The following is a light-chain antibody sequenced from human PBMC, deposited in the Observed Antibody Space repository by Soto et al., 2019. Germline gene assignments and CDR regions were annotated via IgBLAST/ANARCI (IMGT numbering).Light chain of an antibody. CDR3: QQLNSYPLT. Sequence: DIQLTQSPSFLSASVGDRVTITCRASQGISSYLAWYQQKPGKAPKLLIYAASTLQSGVPSRFSGSGSGTEFTLTISSLQPDDFATYYCQQLNSYPLTVGGGTKVELK. CDR2: AAS. V-gene: IGKV1-9*01. CDR1: QGISSY. J-gene: IGKJ4*01.